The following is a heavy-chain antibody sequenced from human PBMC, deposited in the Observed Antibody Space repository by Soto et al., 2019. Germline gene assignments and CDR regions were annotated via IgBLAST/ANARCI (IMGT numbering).Heavy chain of an antibody. CDR2: IYYSGST. J-gene: IGHJ5*02. Sequence: SETLSLTCTVSGGSISSYYWSWIRQPPGKGLEWIWYIYYSGSTNYNPSLKSRVTISVDTSKNQFSLKLSSVTAADTAVYYCARHSMTITMVRGVTPANWFDPWGQGTLVTVS. V-gene: IGHV4-59*08. CDR3: ARHSMTITMVRGVTPANWFDP. CDR1: GGSISSYY. D-gene: IGHD3-10*01.